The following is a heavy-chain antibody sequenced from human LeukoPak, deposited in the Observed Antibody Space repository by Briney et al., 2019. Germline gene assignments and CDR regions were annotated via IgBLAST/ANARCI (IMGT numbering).Heavy chain of an antibody. Sequence: SETLSLTCTVSGGSISSSSYYWGWIRQPPGKGLEWIGSIYYSGSTYYNPSLKSRVTISVDTSKNQFSLKLSSVTAADTAVYYCARGYCSSTSCSGYYYGMDVWGQGTTVTVSS. CDR3: ARGYCSSTSCSGYYYGMDV. J-gene: IGHJ6*02. D-gene: IGHD2-2*01. CDR2: IYYSGST. CDR1: GGSISSSSYY. V-gene: IGHV4-39*07.